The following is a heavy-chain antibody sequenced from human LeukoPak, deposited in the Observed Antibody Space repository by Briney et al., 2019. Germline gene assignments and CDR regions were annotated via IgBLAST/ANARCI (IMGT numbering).Heavy chain of an antibody. D-gene: IGHD2-2*01. J-gene: IGHJ4*02. CDR3: LYCSSTSCSHIADY. CDR2: IIPILGIA. V-gene: IGHV1-69*02. CDR1: GGTFSSYT. Sequence: GASVKVSCKASGGTFSSYTISWVRQAPGQGLEWMGRIIPILGIANYAQKFQGRDTITADKSTSTAYMELSSLRSEDTAVYYCLYCSSTSCSHIADYWGQGTLVTVSS.